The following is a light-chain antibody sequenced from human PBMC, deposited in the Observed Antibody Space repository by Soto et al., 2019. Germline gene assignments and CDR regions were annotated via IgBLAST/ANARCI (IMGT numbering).Light chain of an antibody. J-gene: IGKJ4*01. CDR2: DPS. CDR3: QQCRNWPLT. V-gene: IGKV3-15*01. CDR1: QNVYNN. Sequence: EIVMTQSPATLSASPGEGATLSCKAGQNVYNNLAWCQQKFGHLPRFLIFDPSPRATVFSARFIGSGFGTEFTFTFSSLQSEDFAVYFCQQCRNWPLTFGGGTKGDIK.